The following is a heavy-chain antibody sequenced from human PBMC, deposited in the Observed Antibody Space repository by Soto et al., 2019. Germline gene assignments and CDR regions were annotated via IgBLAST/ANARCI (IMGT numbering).Heavy chain of an antibody. CDR2: TYYSGST. V-gene: IGHV4-39*01. J-gene: IGHJ5*02. CDR1: GGSISSSSYY. D-gene: IGHD3-22*01. Sequence: SETLSLTCTVSGGSISSSSYYWGWIRQPPGKGLEWIGSTYYSGSTYYNPSLKSRVTISVDTSKNQFSLKLSSVTAADTAVYYCATSYYYDSSGYYYPNWFDPWGQGTLVTVSS. CDR3: ATSYYYDSSGYYYPNWFDP.